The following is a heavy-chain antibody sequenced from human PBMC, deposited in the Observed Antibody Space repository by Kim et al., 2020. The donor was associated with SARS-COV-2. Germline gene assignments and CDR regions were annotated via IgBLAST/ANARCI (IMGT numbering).Heavy chain of an antibody. V-gene: IGHV3-74*01. CDR3: ARAGDHDISGYYGFFHH. Sequence: VKGRFTSYRDNAKNTLYLQMNSLRHEDTAVYYCARAGDHDISGYYGFFHHWGQGARVTVSS. D-gene: IGHD3-22*01. J-gene: IGHJ1*01.